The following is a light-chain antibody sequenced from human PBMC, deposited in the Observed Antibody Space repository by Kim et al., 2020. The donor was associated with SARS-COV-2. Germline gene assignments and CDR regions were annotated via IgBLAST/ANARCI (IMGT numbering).Light chain of an antibody. CDR2: KAS. V-gene: IGKV1-5*03. Sequence: DIQMTQSPSTLSASVGDRVTITCRASQSISSLLAWYQQKPGKAPKLLMYKASTLESGVPSRFSGSGSGTEFTLTISSLQPDDFATYYCQQYHSYSLTFGGGTKVDIK. CDR3: QQYHSYSLT. CDR1: QSISSL. J-gene: IGKJ4*01.